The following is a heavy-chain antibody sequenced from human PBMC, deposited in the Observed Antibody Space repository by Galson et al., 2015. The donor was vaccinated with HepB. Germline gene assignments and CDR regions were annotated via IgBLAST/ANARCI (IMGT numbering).Heavy chain of an antibody. CDR2: IWDDGSNK. CDR3: ARDLAPYYGDYPGF. V-gene: IGHV3-33*01. D-gene: IGHD4-17*01. J-gene: IGHJ4*02. Sequence: LRLSCAASGFIFSKYGMHWVRQAPGKGLEWVAFIWDDGSNKFYADSVKGRFTISRDNSNNTLYLQVNSLRAEDTAVYYCARDLAPYYGDYPGFWGQGTLVTVSS. CDR1: GFIFSKYG.